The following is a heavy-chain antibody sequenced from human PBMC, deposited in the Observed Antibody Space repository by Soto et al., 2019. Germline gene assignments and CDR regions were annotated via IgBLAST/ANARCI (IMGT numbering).Heavy chain of an antibody. D-gene: IGHD3-10*01. CDR2: IGTAGDT. CDR3: ARVGRNYYGSGSYSTDAFDI. CDR1: GFTFSSYD. J-gene: IGHJ3*02. V-gene: IGHV3-13*01. Sequence: GGSLRLSCAASGFTFSSYDMHWVRQATGKGLEWVSAIGTAGDTYYPGSVKGRFTISRENAKNSLYLQMNSLRAGDTAVYYCARVGRNYYGSGSYSTDAFDIWGQGTMVTVSS.